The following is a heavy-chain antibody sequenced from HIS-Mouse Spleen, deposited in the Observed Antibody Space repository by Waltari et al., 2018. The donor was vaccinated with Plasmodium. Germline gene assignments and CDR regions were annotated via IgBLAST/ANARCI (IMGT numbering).Heavy chain of an antibody. CDR1: GFPFRRSW. D-gene: IGHD6-13*01. J-gene: IGHJ2*01. Sequence: EVQLVESVGGLVQPGGSLSLSCAASGFPFRRSWLSWVRQAPGKGLEWVANRKQDGSEKYYVDSVKGRFTISRDNAKNSLYLQMNSLRAEDTAVYYCASSWYWYFDLWGRG. V-gene: IGHV3-7*01. CDR2: RKQDGSEK. CDR3: ASSWYWYFDL.